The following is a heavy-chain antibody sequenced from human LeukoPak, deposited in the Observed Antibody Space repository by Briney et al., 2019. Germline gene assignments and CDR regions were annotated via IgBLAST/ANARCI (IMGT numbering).Heavy chain of an antibody. V-gene: IGHV4-39*01. CDR2: IYYSGST. Sequence: SETLSLTCTVSGGSISSGSYYWGWIRQPPGKGLEWIGNIYYSGSTYYNPSLKSRVTISVDTSKNQFSLKLSSVTAADTAVYYCARLGYNYGYGFDYWGQGTLVTVSS. J-gene: IGHJ4*02. D-gene: IGHD5-18*01. CDR1: GGSISSGSYY. CDR3: ARLGYNYGYGFDY.